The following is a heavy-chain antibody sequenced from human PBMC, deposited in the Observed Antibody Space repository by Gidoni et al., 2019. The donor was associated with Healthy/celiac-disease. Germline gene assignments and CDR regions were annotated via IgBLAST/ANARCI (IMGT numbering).Heavy chain of an antibody. CDR2: IIPIFGTA. CDR3: GVYYYGSGSPGP. J-gene: IGHJ4*02. Sequence: YEASGGTFSSYAISWVRQAPGQGLEWMGGIIPIFGTANYAQKFQGRVTITADESTSTAYMELSSLRSEDTAVYYCGVYYYGSGSPGPWGQGTLVTVSS. CDR1: GGTFSSYA. V-gene: IGHV1-69*01. D-gene: IGHD3-10*01.